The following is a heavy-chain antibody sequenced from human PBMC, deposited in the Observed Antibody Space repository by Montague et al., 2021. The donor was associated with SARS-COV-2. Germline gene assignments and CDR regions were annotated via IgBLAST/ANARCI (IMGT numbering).Heavy chain of an antibody. D-gene: IGHD3-3*01. Sequence: SETLSLTCSVSGVSIRNSVYYWGWIRQSPGKGLEWIGSIYYNGSTYYSPSLKSRAILSMDTSKNHFSLTLRSVTAADTSVYYCARHRRFFRDPFEYWGQGTPVTVSS. CDR3: ARHRRFFRDPFEY. CDR2: IYYNGST. V-gene: IGHV4-39*01. CDR1: GVSIRNSVYY. J-gene: IGHJ4*02.